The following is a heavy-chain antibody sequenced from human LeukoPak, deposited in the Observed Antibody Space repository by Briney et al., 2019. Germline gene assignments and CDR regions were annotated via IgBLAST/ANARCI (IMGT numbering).Heavy chain of an antibody. D-gene: IGHD3-10*01. CDR3: ARDYYGSGSYSLPVDY. J-gene: IGHJ4*02. CDR1: GYTSTNFD. V-gene: IGHV1-18*01. CDR2: ISAYNGNT. Sequence: ASVKVSCKASGYTSTNFDINWVRQATGQGFEWMGWISAYNGNTNYAQKLQGRVTMTTDTSTSTAYMELRSLRSDDTAVYYCARDYYGSGSYSLPVDYWGQGTLVTVSS.